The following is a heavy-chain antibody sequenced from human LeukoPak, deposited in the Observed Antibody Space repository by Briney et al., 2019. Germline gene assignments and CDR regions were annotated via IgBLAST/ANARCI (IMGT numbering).Heavy chain of an antibody. CDR2: INHSGST. V-gene: IGHV4-34*01. D-gene: IGHD3-10*01. CDR3: AGLRSYGSGGPRGYYYYYMDV. J-gene: IGHJ6*03. CDR1: GGSFSGYY. Sequence: SETLSLTCAVYGGSFSGYYWSWIRQPPGKGLEWIGEINHSGSTNYNPSLKSRVTISVDTSKNQFSLKLSSVTAADTAVYYCAGLRSYGSGGPRGYYYYYMDVWGKGTTVTISS.